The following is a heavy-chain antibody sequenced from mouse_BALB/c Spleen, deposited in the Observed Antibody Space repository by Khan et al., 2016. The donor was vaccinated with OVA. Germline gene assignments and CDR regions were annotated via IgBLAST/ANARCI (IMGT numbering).Heavy chain of an antibody. D-gene: IGHD1-2*01. CDR2: IWSGGGT. Sequence: QVQLKQSGPGLVQPSQNLSITCTVSGFSLTNFGVHWVRQSPGKSLVWLGVIWSGGGTDYSAAFISRLSITKAHSKSQLFFQMNSLQSDDTAISSCARNGVFNYYGYSGMDYWGQGTSVTVSS. CDR1: GFSLTNFG. V-gene: IGHV2-4-1*01. J-gene: IGHJ4*01. CDR3: ARNGVFNYYGYSGMDY.